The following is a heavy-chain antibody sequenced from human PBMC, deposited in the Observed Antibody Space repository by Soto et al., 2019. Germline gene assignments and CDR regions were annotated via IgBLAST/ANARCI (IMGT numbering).Heavy chain of an antibody. CDR3: ARGGGLSYYDFWSGPYGMDV. CDR2: ISSNGGST. V-gene: IGHV3-64*02. Sequence: AVGSLRLSCAASGFTFSSYAMHWVRQAPGKGLEYVSAISSNGGSTYYADPVKGRFTISRDNSKNTLYLQMGSLRAEDMAAYYCARGGGLSYYDFWSGPYGMDVWGQGTTVTVSS. CDR1: GFTFSSYA. J-gene: IGHJ6*02. D-gene: IGHD3-3*01.